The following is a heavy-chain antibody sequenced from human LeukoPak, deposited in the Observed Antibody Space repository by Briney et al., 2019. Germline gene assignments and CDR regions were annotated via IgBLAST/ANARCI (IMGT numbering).Heavy chain of an antibody. Sequence: GGSLRLSCAASGFSFSSYSMNWARQSPGKGLEWDSYISSSSSTISYADSVKGRFTISRDNSKNYLYLQMNSLRAEDTALYYCAKGTSSWHEFDSWGQGTLVTVSS. J-gene: IGHJ4*02. CDR1: GFSFSSYS. D-gene: IGHD6-13*01. CDR2: ISSSSSTI. CDR3: AKGTSSWHEFDS. V-gene: IGHV3-48*04.